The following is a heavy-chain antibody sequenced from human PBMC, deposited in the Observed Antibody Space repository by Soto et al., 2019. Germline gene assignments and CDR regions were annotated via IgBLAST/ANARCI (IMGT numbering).Heavy chain of an antibody. Sequence: PGGSLRLSWVGSGFIFSNNGMHWFRQTPGKGLEWVAFMSYDGSDTFYADSVKGRFTISRDNSKNTLFLHMSNLRAEDTAMYYCTIVRVADSALDHWGQGTLVTVSS. CDR2: MSYDGSDT. V-gene: IGHV3-30*02. CDR3: TIVRVADSALDH. J-gene: IGHJ4*02. D-gene: IGHD3-10*02. CDR1: GFIFSNNG.